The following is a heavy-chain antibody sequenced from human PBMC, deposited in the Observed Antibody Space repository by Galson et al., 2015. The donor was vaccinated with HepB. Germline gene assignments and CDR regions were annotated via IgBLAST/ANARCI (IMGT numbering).Heavy chain of an antibody. CDR3: AATILLWFGELGYDY. D-gene: IGHD3-10*01. J-gene: IGHJ4*02. Sequence: WIVVGSGNTNYAQKFQERVTITRDMSTSTAYMELSSLRSEDTAVYYCAATILLWFGELGYDYWGQGTLVTVSS. V-gene: IGHV1-58*01. CDR2: IVVGSGNT.